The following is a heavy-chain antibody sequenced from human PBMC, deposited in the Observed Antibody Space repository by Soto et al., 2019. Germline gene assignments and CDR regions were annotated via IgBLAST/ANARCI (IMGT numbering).Heavy chain of an antibody. J-gene: IGHJ4*02. Sequence: QLQLLESGGDLVKPGGSLRLSCAASGFTVSGNDLSWIRQAPGKGLEWVSSIGSSGRAIYYADSVKGRFTISRDNTKDSLYRHMSSLRAEDPAIYFCASHHRSGGLYFDTWGQGTLVTVSS. CDR2: IGSSGRAI. CDR1: GFTVSGND. V-gene: IGHV3-11*01. CDR3: ASHHRSGGLYFDT. D-gene: IGHD6-19*01.